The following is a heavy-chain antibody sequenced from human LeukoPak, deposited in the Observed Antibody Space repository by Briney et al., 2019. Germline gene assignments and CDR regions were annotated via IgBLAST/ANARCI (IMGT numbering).Heavy chain of an antibody. CDR1: GFTITGYA. J-gene: IGHJ5*02. CDR3: TKTGLGYTLGNGLDA. V-gene: IGHV3-30*02. D-gene: IGHD5-18*01. CDR2: IPYDETE. Sequence: GGSLRLSCVASGFTITGYATNWVRQCPPKGLDFVAFIPYDETERYRQSVKGRFTISRDTSKNTVYLQMNTLRAEDSALYYCTKTGLGYTLGNGLDAWGQGTQVTVSS.